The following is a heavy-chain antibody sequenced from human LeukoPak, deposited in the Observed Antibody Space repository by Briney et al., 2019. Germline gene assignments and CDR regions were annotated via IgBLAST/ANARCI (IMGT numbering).Heavy chain of an antibody. D-gene: IGHD3-10*01. J-gene: IGHJ5*02. CDR1: GGSIGSSSYY. Sequence: PSETLSLTCTVSGGSIGSSSYYWGWIRQPPGKGLEWIGSIYYSGSTYYNPSLKSRVTISVDTSKNQFSLKLSSVTAADTAVYYCARSGRGTMVRGVIGPWGQGTLVTVSS. V-gene: IGHV4-39*07. CDR3: ARSGRGTMVRGVIGP. CDR2: IYYSGST.